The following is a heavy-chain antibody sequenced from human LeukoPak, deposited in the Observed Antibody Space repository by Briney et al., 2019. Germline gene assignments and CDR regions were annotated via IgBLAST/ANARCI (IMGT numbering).Heavy chain of an antibody. CDR2: INWNGGST. J-gene: IGHJ4*02. CDR1: GFTFDDYG. CDR3: AKWGCSGGSCYPFDY. Sequence: GGSLRLSCAASGFTFDDYGLSWVRQAPGKGLEWVSTINWNGGSTGYADSVKGRFTISRDNAKNSLYLQMNSLRAEDTAVYYCAKWGCSGGSCYPFDYWGQGTLVTVSS. V-gene: IGHV3-20*04. D-gene: IGHD2-15*01.